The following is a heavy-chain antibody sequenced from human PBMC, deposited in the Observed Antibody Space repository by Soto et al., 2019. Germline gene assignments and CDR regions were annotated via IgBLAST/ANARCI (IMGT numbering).Heavy chain of an antibody. V-gene: IGHV1-18*04. CDR2: ISAYNGNT. D-gene: IGHD2-8*01. CDR1: GYTFTSYG. CDR3: CTYCTNGVCYSGYYYGMDV. Sequence: ASVKVSCKASGYTFTSYGISWVRQAPGQGLEWMGWISAYNGNTNYAQKFQGRVTITADESTSTAYMELSSLRSEDTAVYYCCTYCTNGVCYSGYYYGMDVWGQGTTVTVSS. J-gene: IGHJ6*02.